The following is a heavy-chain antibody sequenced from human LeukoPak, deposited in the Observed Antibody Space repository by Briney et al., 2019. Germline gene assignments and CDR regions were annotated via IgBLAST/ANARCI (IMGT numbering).Heavy chain of an antibody. CDR1: GGSISSYY. Sequence: SETLSLTCTVSGGSISSYYWSWIRQPAGKGLEWIGRIYTSGSTNYNPSLKSRVTMSVDTSKNQFSLKLSSVTAADTAVYYCARESRSGSSSWYGAYFDYWGQGTLVTVSS. CDR2: IYTSGST. J-gene: IGHJ4*02. D-gene: IGHD6-13*01. CDR3: ARESRSGSSSWYGAYFDY. V-gene: IGHV4-4*07.